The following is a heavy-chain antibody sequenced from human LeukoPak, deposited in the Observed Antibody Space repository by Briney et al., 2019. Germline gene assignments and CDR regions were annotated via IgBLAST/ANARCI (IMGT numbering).Heavy chain of an antibody. Sequence: GESLKISCKGSGYNFTNYWIGWVRQMPGKGLELMGIIYPGDSDTRYSPSLQGQVTISADKSISTAYLQWSSLKASDTAMYYXARRSGSGWYLGWFDPWGQGTLVTVSS. J-gene: IGHJ5*02. CDR1: GYNFTNYW. D-gene: IGHD6-19*01. CDR3: ARRSGSGWYLGWFDP. V-gene: IGHV5-51*01. CDR2: IYPGDSDT.